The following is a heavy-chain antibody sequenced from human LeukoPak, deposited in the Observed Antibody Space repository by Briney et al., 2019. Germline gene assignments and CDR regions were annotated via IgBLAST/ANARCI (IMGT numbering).Heavy chain of an antibody. Sequence: GGSLRLSCAASGFTFSSYGMHWLRQAPGKGLEWVAAIWYDGNNKYYADSAKGRFAISRDNSKNTLYLLMNSLRAEDTAVYYCASQYYDFWSGYYYFDYWGQGTLVTVSS. D-gene: IGHD3-3*01. CDR1: GFTFSSYG. CDR2: IWYDGNNK. V-gene: IGHV3-33*03. CDR3: ASQYYDFWSGYYYFDY. J-gene: IGHJ4*02.